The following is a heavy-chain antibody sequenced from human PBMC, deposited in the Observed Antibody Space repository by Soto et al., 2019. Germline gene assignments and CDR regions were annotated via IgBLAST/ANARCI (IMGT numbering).Heavy chain of an antibody. CDR3: TTDLWPKWERYYFDY. CDR2: IKSKTDGGTT. J-gene: IGHJ4*02. D-gene: IGHD1-1*01. V-gene: IGHV3-15*01. Sequence: GGSLRLSCAASGFTFSNAWMSWVRQAPGKGLEWVGRIKSKTDGGTTDYAAPVKGRFTISRDDSKNTLYLQMNSLKTEDTAVYYCTTDLWPKWERYYFDYWGQGTLVTVSS. CDR1: GFTFSNAW.